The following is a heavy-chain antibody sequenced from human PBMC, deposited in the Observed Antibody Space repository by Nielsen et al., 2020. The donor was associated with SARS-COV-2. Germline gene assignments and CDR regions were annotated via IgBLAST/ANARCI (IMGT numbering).Heavy chain of an antibody. J-gene: IGHJ6*03. CDR1: GFTFSSYG. CDR2: ISYDGNNK. V-gene: IGHV3-30*18. Sequence: GESLKISCAASGFTFSSYGMHWVRQAPGKGLEWVAVISYDGNNKYYADSVKGRFTISRDNSNNTLYLQMNSLRADDTAVYYCAKALRGYNYMDVWGKGTTVTVSS. CDR3: AKALRGYNYMDV. D-gene: IGHD6-13*01.